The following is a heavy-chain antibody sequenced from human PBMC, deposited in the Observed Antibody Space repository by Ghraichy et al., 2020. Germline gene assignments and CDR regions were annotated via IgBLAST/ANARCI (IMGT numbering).Heavy chain of an antibody. J-gene: IGHJ4*02. CDR2: IYYSGSA. Sequence: SETLSLTCTVSGGSISSYYWNWIRQPPGKGLEFIGYIYYSGSASYNPSLKSRVTISVDTSKNQFSLKLSSVTAADTAIYYCARMKTVAGTGYYFDYWGQGTLVTVSS. V-gene: IGHV4-59*01. D-gene: IGHD6-19*01. CDR3: ARMKTVAGTGYYFDY. CDR1: GGSISSYY.